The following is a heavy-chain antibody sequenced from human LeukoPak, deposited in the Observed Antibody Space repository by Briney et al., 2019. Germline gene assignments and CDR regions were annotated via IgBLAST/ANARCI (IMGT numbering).Heavy chain of an antibody. CDR3: TTDQGILTGYYKRYYYGMDV. CDR2: ISGSGGST. CDR1: GFTFSSYA. J-gene: IGHJ6*02. D-gene: IGHD3-9*01. Sequence: GGSLRLSCAASGFTFSSYAMSWVRQAPGRGLEWVSAISGSGGSTYYADSVKGRFTISRDNSKNTLYLQMNSLRAEDTAVYYCTTDQGILTGYYKRYYYGMDVWGQGTTVTVSS. V-gene: IGHV3-23*01.